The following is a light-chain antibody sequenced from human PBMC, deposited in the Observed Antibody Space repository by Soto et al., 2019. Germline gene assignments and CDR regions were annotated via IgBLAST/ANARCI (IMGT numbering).Light chain of an antibody. CDR2: DVS. V-gene: IGLV2-14*01. Sequence: QSALTQPASVSGSPGQSITISCPGTSSDIGGYNYVSWYQQHPGKAPKLMIYDVSNRPSGVSNRFSGSKSGNTASLTISGLQADDEADYYCSSYTSSSLYVFGTGTKVTVL. CDR1: SSDIGGYNY. CDR3: SSYTSSSLYV. J-gene: IGLJ1*01.